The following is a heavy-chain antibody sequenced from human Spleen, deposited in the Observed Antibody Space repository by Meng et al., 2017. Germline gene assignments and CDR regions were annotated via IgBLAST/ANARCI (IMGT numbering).Heavy chain of an antibody. CDR3: ARVGESGDSLDS. CDR2: IYHIGST. V-gene: IGHV4-4*02. D-gene: IGHD2-21*01. CDR1: GASIIGSHW. Sequence: QVQLHESGPGLVKPSGTLSLTCVVSGASIIGSHWWSWVRQPPGKGLEWIGEIYHIGSTNYNPSLKSRVTILVDKSKNEFSLDLSSVTAADTAVYYCARVGESGDSLDSWGQGTLVTVSS. J-gene: IGHJ4*02.